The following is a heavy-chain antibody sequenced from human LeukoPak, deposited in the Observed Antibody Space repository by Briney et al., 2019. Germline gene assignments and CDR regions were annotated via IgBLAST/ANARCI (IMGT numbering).Heavy chain of an antibody. V-gene: IGHV4-59*08. CDR1: GGSISSYY. Sequence: SETLSLTCIVSGGSISSYYWSWIRQPPGKGLEWIGYIYYSGSTNYNPSLKSRVTISVDTSKNQFSLKLSSVTAADTAVYYCARHGYSYGSDYWGQGTLVTVSS. J-gene: IGHJ4*02. CDR3: ARHGYSYGSDY. D-gene: IGHD5-18*01. CDR2: IYYSGST.